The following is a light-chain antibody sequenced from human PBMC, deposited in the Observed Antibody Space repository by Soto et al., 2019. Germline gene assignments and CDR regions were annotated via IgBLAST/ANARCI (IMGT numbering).Light chain of an antibody. CDR3: QKYGNSLLT. J-gene: IGKJ4*01. CDR2: GAS. V-gene: IGKV3-20*01. CDR1: QSVSSTN. Sequence: EIVLTQSPGALSLSPGERATLSCRASQSVSSTNLAWYQQKPGQAPRLLIFGASGRATGVPDRFSGSGSGTDFTLTISRLDPEDFAVYYCQKYGNSLLTFGGGTKVEIK.